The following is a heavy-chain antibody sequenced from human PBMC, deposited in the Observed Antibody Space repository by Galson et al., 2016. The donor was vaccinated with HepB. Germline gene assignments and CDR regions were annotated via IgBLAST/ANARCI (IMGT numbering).Heavy chain of an antibody. CDR3: TKDHGYNGVCPGQHPHMDG. V-gene: IGHV3-23*01. J-gene: IGHJ6*03. CDR2: VNGDGGYT. D-gene: IGHD5-24*01. Sequence: SLRLSCAASGFSFSHYAMTWVRQAPGKGLEWVSIVNGDGGYTHFADSVRGRFTTSRDNSRNTLYLQMNSLRAEDTAVYYCTKDHGYNGVCPGQHPHMDGWGKGTTVTVSS. CDR1: GFSFSHYA.